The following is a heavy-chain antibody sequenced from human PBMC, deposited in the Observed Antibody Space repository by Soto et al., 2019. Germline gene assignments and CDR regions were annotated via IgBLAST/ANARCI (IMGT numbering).Heavy chain of an antibody. J-gene: IGHJ4*02. CDR3: AKRTSGWYLDY. Sequence: EVQLLESGGGLVQPGGSLRLSCAASGFTFSSYAMSWVRQAPGKGLEWVSVISGRGDSTYYADSVKGRFTISRDNSKNTLYLQMNSLRAEDTAVYYCAKRTSGWYLDYWGQGTLVTVSS. CDR2: ISGRGDST. V-gene: IGHV3-23*01. CDR1: GFTFSSYA. D-gene: IGHD6-19*01.